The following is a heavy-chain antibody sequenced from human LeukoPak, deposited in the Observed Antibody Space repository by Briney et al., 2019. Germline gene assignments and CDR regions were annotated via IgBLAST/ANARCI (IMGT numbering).Heavy chain of an antibody. CDR3: ARVLSGYYFYYYYGMDV. D-gene: IGHD3-3*01. CDR1: GYTFTSYD. J-gene: IGHJ6*04. Sequence: GASVKVSCNASGYTFTSYDINWVRQATGQGLEWMGWMNPNSGNTGYAQKFQGRVTMTRNTSISTAYMELSSLRSEDTAVYYCARVLSGYYFYYYYGMDVWGKGTTVTVSS. CDR2: MNPNSGNT. V-gene: IGHV1-8*01.